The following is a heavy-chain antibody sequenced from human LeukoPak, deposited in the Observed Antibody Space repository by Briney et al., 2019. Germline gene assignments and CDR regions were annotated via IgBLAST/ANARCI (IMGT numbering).Heavy chain of an antibody. J-gene: IGHJ1*01. V-gene: IGHV4-34*01. CDR2: INHSGST. CDR1: GGSFSGYY. CDR3: ARAPYGYSSSWYGGSGYFQH. D-gene: IGHD6-13*01. Sequence: SETLSLTCAVYGGSFSGYYWSWIRQPPGKGLEWIGEINHSGSTNYNPSLKSRVTISVDTSKNQFSPKLSSVTAADTAVYYCARAPYGYSSSWYGGSGYFQHWGQGTLVTVSS.